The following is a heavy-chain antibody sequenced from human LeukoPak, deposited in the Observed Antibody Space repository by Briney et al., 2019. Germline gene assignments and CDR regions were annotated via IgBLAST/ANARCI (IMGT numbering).Heavy chain of an antibody. V-gene: IGHV4-59*08. J-gene: IGHJ5*02. Sequence: SETLSLTCTVSGGSISSYYWSWIRQPPGKGLEWIGYIYYSGSTYYNPSLKSRVTISVDTSKNQFSLKLSSVTAADTAVYYCARHSRIVVVPAAMLNWFDPWGQGTLVTVSS. CDR1: GGSISSYY. CDR2: IYYSGST. CDR3: ARHSRIVVVPAAMLNWFDP. D-gene: IGHD2-2*01.